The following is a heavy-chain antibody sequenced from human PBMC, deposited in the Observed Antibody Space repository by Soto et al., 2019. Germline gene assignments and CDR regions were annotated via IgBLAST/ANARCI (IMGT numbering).Heavy chain of an antibody. CDR2: IYHTGNA. Sequence: SETLSITCSVSGDSISDSRFYGAWIRQPPGEGLEWIGSIYHTGNAYYNPSLKSRVTISVDTSKNQFSLKLTSVTAADAALYYCARDFFDSSDYTTNWFDPWGQGTLVTVSS. J-gene: IGHJ5*02. CDR3: ARDFFDSSDYTTNWFDP. V-gene: IGHV4-39*01. D-gene: IGHD3-22*01. CDR1: GDSISDSRFY.